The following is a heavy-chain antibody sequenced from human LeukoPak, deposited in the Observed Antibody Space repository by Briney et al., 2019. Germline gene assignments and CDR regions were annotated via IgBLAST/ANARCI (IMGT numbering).Heavy chain of an antibody. D-gene: IGHD6-13*01. J-gene: IGHJ6*02. CDR2: IWSDGSNK. Sequence: GGSLRLSCGASGFXFSDYYMSWIRQAPGKGLEWVAVIWSDGSNKYYADSVKGRFTISRDNSGNTLYLQMNGLRAEDTAVYYCAREIPQQLVAMDVWGQGTTVTVSS. CDR1: GFXFSDYY. CDR3: AREIPQQLVAMDV. V-gene: IGHV3-33*08.